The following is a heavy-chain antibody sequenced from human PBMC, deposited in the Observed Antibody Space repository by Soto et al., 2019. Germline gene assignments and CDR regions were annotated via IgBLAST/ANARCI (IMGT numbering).Heavy chain of an antibody. CDR1: GYTFTSYG. V-gene: IGHV1-18*01. Sequence: GASVKVSCKASGYTFTSYGISWVRQAPGQGLEWMGWISAYNGNTNYAQKLQGRVTMTTDTSTSTAYMELRSLRSDDTAVYYCARDRGYCSGGSCYPGGYYYYYMDVWGKGTTVTVSS. CDR3: ARDRGYCSGGSCYPGGYYYYYMDV. D-gene: IGHD2-15*01. CDR2: ISAYNGNT. J-gene: IGHJ6*03.